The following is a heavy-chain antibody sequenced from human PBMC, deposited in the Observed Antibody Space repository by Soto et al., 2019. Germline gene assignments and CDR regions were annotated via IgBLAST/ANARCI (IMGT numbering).Heavy chain of an antibody. D-gene: IGHD7-27*01. V-gene: IGHV1-69*13. CDR1: GGTFSSYA. J-gene: IGHJ3*02. CDR3: ARGWGSASAFDI. Sequence: ASVKVSCKASGGTFSSYAISWVRQAPGQGLEWMGGIIPIFGTANYAQKFQGRVTITADESTSTAYMELSSLRSEDTAVYYCARGWGSASAFDIWGQGTMVTVSS. CDR2: IIPIFGTA.